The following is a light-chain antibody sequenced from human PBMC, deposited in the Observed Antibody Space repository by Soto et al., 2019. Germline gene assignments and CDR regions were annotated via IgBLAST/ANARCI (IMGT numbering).Light chain of an antibody. CDR1: QGIRND. V-gene: IGKV1-6*01. CDR2: ATS. CDR3: LQNYNYPLT. J-gene: IGKJ2*01. Sequence: AIQMTQSPSSLSASVGDRVTITCRASQGIRNDLVWYQQKPGKAPKLLIYATSRLQNGVPSRFRGSGSGTDFTLTISSLQPEDFATYYYLQNYNYPLTFGQGTKLEIK.